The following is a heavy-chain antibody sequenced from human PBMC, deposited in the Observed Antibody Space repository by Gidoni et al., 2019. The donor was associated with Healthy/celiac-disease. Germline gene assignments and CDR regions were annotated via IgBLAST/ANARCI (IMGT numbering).Heavy chain of an antibody. D-gene: IGHD6-19*01. V-gene: IGHV3-9*01. CDR2: ISWNSGSI. J-gene: IGHJ3*02. CDR3: AKAVQWLVLSGAFDI. CDR1: GFTFDDYA. Sequence: EVQLVESGGGLVQPGRSLRLSCAASGFTFDDYAMHWVRQAPGKCLEWVSGISWNSGSIGYADSVKGRFTISRDNAKNSLYLQMNSLRAEDTALYYCAKAVQWLVLSGAFDIWGQGTMVTVSS.